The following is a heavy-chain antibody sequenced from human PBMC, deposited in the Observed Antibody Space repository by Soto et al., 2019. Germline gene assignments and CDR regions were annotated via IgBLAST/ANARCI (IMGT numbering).Heavy chain of an antibody. V-gene: IGHV4-59*01. CDR2: IYYSGST. J-gene: IGHJ6*02. CDR1: GGSISSYY. Sequence: NPSETLSLTCTVSGGSISSYYWSWIRQPPGKGLEWIGYIYYSGSTNYNPSLKSRVTTSVDTSKNQFSLKLSSVTAADTAVYYCARDTIAAAGNYYYYYGMDVWGQGTTVTVSS. CDR3: ARDTIAAAGNYYYYYGMDV. D-gene: IGHD6-13*01.